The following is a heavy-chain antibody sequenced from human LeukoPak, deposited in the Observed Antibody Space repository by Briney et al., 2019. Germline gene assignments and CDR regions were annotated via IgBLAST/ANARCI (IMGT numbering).Heavy chain of an antibody. Sequence: SETLSLTCAVYGGSFRGYYLSWIREPPGKGLEWSGEINHSGSTNYNPSLNSRVTISVDTSKNQFSLKLSSVTAADTAVYYCVGADYAGYYFDYWGQGTLVTVSS. CDR2: INHSGST. D-gene: IGHD4-17*01. J-gene: IGHJ4*02. CDR3: VGADYAGYYFDY. CDR1: GGSFRGYY. V-gene: IGHV4-34*01.